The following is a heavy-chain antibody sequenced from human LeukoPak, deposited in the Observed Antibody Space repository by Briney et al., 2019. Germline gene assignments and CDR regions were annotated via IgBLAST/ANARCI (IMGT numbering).Heavy chain of an antibody. J-gene: IGHJ6*03. Sequence: PGGSLRLSCAASGFTFSSYSMNWVRQAPGKGLEWVSSITTSSTYTFYADSVKGRFTISRDNAKNSLYLQMNSLRAEDTAVYYCARDPYSGSYGDYYYYYMDAWGKGTTVTISS. CDR2: ITTSSTYT. V-gene: IGHV3-21*01. CDR1: GFTFSSYS. CDR3: ARDPYSGSYGDYYYYYMDA. D-gene: IGHD1-26*01.